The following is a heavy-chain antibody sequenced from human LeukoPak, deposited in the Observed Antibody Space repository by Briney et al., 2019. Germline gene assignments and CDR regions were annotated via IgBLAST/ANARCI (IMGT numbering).Heavy chain of an antibody. J-gene: IGHJ4*02. CDR1: GGSFSGYY. D-gene: IGHD5-24*01. Sequence: SETLSLTCAVYGGSFSGYYWSWIRQPPGKGLEWIGEINHSGSTNYNPSLKSRVTISVDTSKNQFSLKLSSVTAADTAVYYCARSTRDGYNPQFDYWGQGTLVTVSS. CDR3: ARSTRDGYNPQFDY. CDR2: INHSGST. V-gene: IGHV4-34*01.